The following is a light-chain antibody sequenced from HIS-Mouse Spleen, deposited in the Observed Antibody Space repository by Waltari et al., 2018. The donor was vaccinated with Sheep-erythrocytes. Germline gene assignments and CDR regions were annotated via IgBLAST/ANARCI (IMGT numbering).Light chain of an antibody. V-gene: IGLV2-11*01. CDR2: DVS. CDR1: SSDVGGYNY. J-gene: IGLJ3*02. CDR3: CSYAGSSTWV. Sequence: QSALTQPRSVSGSPGQSVTISCTGTSSDVGGYNYVSWYHQHPGKAPKLRIYDVSKRPSGVPDRFSGSKSGNTASLTISGLQAEDEADYYCCSYAGSSTWVFGGGTKLTVL.